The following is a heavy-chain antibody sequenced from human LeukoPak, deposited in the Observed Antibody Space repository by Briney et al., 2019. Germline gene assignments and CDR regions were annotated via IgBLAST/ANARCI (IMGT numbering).Heavy chain of an antibody. V-gene: IGHV1-46*01. CDR1: RSTFTNFY. CDR2: INSFGGSI. J-gene: IGHJ4*02. Sequence: ASVKVSCKASRSTFTNFYIHWVRQAPGQGFEGMGIINSFGGSITYAQKFQGRVTMTRDTSTSTVYMELSSLRSEDTGVYYCTLFDYGDYDYWGQGTLVTVSS. D-gene: IGHD4-17*01. CDR3: TLFDYGDYDY.